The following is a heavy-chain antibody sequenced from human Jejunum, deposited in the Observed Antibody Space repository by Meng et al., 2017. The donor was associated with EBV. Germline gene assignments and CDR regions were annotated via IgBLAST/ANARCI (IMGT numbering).Heavy chain of an antibody. Sequence: EVALVESGRGLVHPEGSWRRFRPAPGFSFNRHPMRGVRQAPGKGLECVSAITDSGGSTYYTVSVKGRFTISRDNSKSTLYLQTNSLRGEDTAVYYCAILTRAWGQGTLVTVSS. V-gene: IGHV3-23*04. J-gene: IGHJ5*02. CDR3: AILTRA. CDR2: ITDSGGST. CDR1: GFSFNRHP. D-gene: IGHD3-10*01.